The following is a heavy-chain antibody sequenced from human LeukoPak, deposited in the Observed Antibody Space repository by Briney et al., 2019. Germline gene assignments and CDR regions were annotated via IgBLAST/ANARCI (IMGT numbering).Heavy chain of an antibody. J-gene: IGHJ6*02. D-gene: IGHD6-13*01. V-gene: IGHV4-61*02. Sequence: SETLSLTCTVSGGSISSGSYYWSWIRQPAGKGLEWIGRIYTSGSTNYNPSLKSRVTISVDTSKNQFSLKLSSVTAADTAVYYCARSEHPGIAAAAPYGMDVWGQGTTVTVSS. CDR2: IYTSGST. CDR1: GGSISSGSYY. CDR3: ARSEHPGIAAAAPYGMDV.